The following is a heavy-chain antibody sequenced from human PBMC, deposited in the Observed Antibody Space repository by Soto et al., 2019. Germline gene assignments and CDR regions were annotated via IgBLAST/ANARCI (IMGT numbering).Heavy chain of an antibody. V-gene: IGHV3-9*01. Sequence: VQVVASGGGLVQPGRSLRLSCAVSGFRFEQYVMHWVRQAPGKALECVSTVSPTGDTVSYADSVEGRFTVSRDNAKNSLYLHMNSLNGDDTAFYYCLKAAPQGSIDDWGEGRLVTVSS. CDR1: GFRFEQYV. CDR2: VSPTGDTV. D-gene: IGHD3-10*01. CDR3: LKAAPQGSIDD. J-gene: IGHJ4*02.